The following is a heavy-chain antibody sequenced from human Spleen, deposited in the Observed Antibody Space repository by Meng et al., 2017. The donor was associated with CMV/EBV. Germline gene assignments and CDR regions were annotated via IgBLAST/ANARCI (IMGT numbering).Heavy chain of an antibody. CDR3: ARVLSSSPSVFDY. CDR2: IRYDESAK. V-gene: IGHV3-30*02. J-gene: IGHJ4*02. D-gene: IGHD6-6*01. Sequence: GGSLRLSCAASGFPFNSYALHWVRQAPGRGLEWVTFIRYDESAKYYADSVKGRFTISRDNDRNSVYLQMNSLRVEDTAVYYCARVLSSSPSVFDYWGQGTLVTVSS. CDR1: GFPFNSYA.